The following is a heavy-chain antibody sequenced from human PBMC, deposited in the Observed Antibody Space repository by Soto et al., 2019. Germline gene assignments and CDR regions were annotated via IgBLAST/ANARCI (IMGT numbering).Heavy chain of an antibody. J-gene: IGHJ4*02. CDR2: INHSGST. D-gene: IGHD2-8*01. CDR1: GGSFSGYY. Sequence: SETLSLTCAVYGGSFSGYYWSWIRQPPGKGLEWIGEINHSGSTNYNPSLKSRVTISVDTSKNQFSLKLSSVTAADTAVYYCARGPGCTNGVCPFDYWGKGTLVTVSS. CDR3: ARGPGCTNGVCPFDY. V-gene: IGHV4-34*01.